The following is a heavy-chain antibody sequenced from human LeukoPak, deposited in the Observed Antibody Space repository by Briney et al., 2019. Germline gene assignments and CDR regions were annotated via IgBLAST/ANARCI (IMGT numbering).Heavy chain of an antibody. CDR2: ISSNSLHI. D-gene: IGHD3-3*01. J-gene: IGHJ4*02. CDR3: AKVPYYGFWSDSYYFDY. V-gene: IGHV3-21*04. Sequence: GGSLRLSCAASGFTFSGYSMNWVRQAPGKGLEWVSSISSNSLHIFYADSVKGRFTISRDNAKNSLYLQMNSLRAEDTAVYYCAKVPYYGFWSDSYYFDYWGQGTLVAVSS. CDR1: GFTFSGYS.